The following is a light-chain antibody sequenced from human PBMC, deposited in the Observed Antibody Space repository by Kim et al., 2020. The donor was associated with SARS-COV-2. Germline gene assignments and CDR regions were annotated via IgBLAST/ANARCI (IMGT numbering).Light chain of an antibody. J-gene: IGLJ2*01. Sequence: GQTLRLSGSESSSNIGNNFASWYHQLPGTAPQLLIYDDNKRLSGMPDRFSGSKSGTSAILDITGLQTGDEADYYCGTWDSSLTVGVFGGGTQLTVL. CDR2: DDN. V-gene: IGLV1-51*01. CDR3: GTWDSSLTVGV. CDR1: SSNIGNNF.